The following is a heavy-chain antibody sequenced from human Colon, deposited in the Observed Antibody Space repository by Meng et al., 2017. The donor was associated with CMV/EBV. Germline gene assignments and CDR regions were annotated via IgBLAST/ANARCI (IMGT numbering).Heavy chain of an antibody. CDR3: ADGQCLLIDY. CDR2: IYCDDAN. D-gene: IGHD3-16*01. V-gene: IGHV2-5*02. CDR1: GGSLRTPEVG. Sequence: QIHLKESGPTLVKPPRTLTLTCTFSGGSLRTPEVGVYFIRQPPEKALGWVELIYCDDANQIRPFMNNRITIIEESSNHHVVLTMTDMDPVDTASYCSADGQCLLIDYWGQGTLVTVSS. J-gene: IGHJ4*02.